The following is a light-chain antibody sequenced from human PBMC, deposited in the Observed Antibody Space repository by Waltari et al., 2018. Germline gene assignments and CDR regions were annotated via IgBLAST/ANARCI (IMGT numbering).Light chain of an antibody. J-gene: IGLJ3*02. CDR3: ATWDVGLSAWM. CDR2: RDS. Sequence: QSVLTQPPSASGTPGQRVTMSCSGNSSNIRSNLVYWYQHLPGTAPKLLIYRDSHRPSGVPDRVSGSRSGNSASLAISGLRSDDEADYYCATWDVGLSAWMFGGGTKLTVL. V-gene: IGLV1-47*01. CDR1: SSNIRSNL.